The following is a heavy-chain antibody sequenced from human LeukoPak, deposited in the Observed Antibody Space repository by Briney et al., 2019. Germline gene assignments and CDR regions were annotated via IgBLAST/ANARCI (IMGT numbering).Heavy chain of an antibody. CDR2: INAGNGNT. D-gene: IGHD3-16*02. Sequence: GASVKVSCKASGYTFTSYAMHWVRQAPGQGLEWMGWINAGNGNTKYSQKFQGRVTITRDTSASTAYMELSSLRSEDTAVYYCARGPPGYDYVWGSYRSPFDYWGQGTLVTVSS. CDR3: ARGPPGYDYVWGSYRSPFDY. J-gene: IGHJ4*02. V-gene: IGHV1-3*01. CDR1: GYTFTSYA.